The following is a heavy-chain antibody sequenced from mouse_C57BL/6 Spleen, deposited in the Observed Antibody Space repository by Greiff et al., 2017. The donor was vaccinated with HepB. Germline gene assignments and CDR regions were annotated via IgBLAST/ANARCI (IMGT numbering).Heavy chain of an antibody. CDR1: GYAFSSSW. V-gene: IGHV1-82*01. CDR3: ARGIYYYGSKDY. J-gene: IGHJ2*01. CDR2: IYPGDGDT. D-gene: IGHD1-1*01. Sequence: VQLQQSGPELVKPGASVKISCKASGYAFSSSWMNWVKQRPGKGLEWIGRIYPGDGDTNYNGKFKGKATLTADKSSSTAYMQLSSLTSEDSAVDFCARGIYYYGSKDYWGQGTTLTVSS.